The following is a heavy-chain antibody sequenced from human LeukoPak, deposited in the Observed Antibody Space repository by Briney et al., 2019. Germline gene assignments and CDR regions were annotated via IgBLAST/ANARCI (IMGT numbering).Heavy chain of an antibody. Sequence: GGSLRLSCAAPGFTFSSYWLSWVRQAPGKGLEWVANIKEDGSQKYYVDSVKGRFTISRDNAKNSLYLQMNSLRAEDTAVYSCARVHDYSDLRVWFDPWGQGTLVTVSS. CDR3: ARVHDYSDLRVWFDP. V-gene: IGHV3-7*04. J-gene: IGHJ5*02. D-gene: IGHD4-11*01. CDR1: GFTFSSYW. CDR2: IKEDGSQK.